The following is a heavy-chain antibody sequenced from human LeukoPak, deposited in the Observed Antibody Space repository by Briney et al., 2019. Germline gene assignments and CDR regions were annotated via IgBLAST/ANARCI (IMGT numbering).Heavy chain of an antibody. Sequence: GGSLRLSCAASGFTFDDYAMHWIRQAPGKGLEWVSGISWNSGTIGYADSVKGRFTISRDNAKNSLYLQMNSLRAEDTALYYCAKDKVFGGELDYWGQGTLVTVSS. V-gene: IGHV3-9*01. CDR3: AKDKVFGGELDY. D-gene: IGHD3-10*01. J-gene: IGHJ4*02. CDR2: ISWNSGTI. CDR1: GFTFDDYA.